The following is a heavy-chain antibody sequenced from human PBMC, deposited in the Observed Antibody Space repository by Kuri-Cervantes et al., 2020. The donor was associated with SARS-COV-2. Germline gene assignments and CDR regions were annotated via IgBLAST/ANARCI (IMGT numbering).Heavy chain of an antibody. CDR2: IYSGGST. V-gene: IGHV3-53*01. CDR3: ARVRMPAYYFDY. Sequence: GGSLRLSCAASGFTFSSYAMSWVRQAPGKGLEWVSVIYSGGSTYYADSVKGRFTISRDNSKNTLYPQMNSLRAEDTAVYYCARVRMPAYYFDYWGQGTLVTVSS. D-gene: IGHD2-2*01. CDR1: GFTFSSYA. J-gene: IGHJ4*02.